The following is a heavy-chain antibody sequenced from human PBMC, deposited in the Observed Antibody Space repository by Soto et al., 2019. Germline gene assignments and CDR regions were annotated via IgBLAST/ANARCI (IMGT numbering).Heavy chain of an antibody. J-gene: IGHJ4*02. D-gene: IGHD1-20*01. V-gene: IGHV4-31*03. CDR3: ARYKSEIEMPRLYYFDY. CDR1: RGSITSSGYY. Sequence: PSETLSLTCSVSRGSITSSGYYWSWIRQHPGTGLEWIGDIYTSGSTHYNPSLKSRVSILLDTSNNQFSLKLTSVTAADTAVYYCARYKSEIEMPRLYYFDYWGQGTVVTVSS. CDR2: IYTSGST.